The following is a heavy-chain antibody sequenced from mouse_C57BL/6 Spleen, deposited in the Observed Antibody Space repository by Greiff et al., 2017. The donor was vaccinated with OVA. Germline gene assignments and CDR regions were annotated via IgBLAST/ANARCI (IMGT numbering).Heavy chain of an antibody. CDR3: AYSTMVTRSFAY. V-gene: IGHV1-50*01. Sequence: LQQPGAELVKPGASVKLSCKASGYTFTSYWMQWVKQRPGPGLEWIGEIDPSDSYTHYNQKFKGKATLTVDTSSSTAYMQLSSLTSEDSAVYYCAYSTMVTRSFAYWGQGTLVTVSA. J-gene: IGHJ3*01. D-gene: IGHD2-2*01. CDR1: GYTFTSYW. CDR2: IDPSDSYT.